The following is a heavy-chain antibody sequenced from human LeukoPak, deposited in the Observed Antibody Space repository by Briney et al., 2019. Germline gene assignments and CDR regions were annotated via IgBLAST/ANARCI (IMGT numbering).Heavy chain of an antibody. D-gene: IGHD3-10*02. CDR2: IYYSGST. Sequence: SETLSLTGTVSGGSISNYYWNWIRQPPGKGLEWIGYIYYSGSTNYNPSLKSRVTISVDTSKNQFSLKLSSVTAADTAIYYCARGVRAVAFDLWGRGTLVTVSS. J-gene: IGHJ2*01. CDR3: ARGVRAVAFDL. CDR1: GGSISNYY. V-gene: IGHV4-59*01.